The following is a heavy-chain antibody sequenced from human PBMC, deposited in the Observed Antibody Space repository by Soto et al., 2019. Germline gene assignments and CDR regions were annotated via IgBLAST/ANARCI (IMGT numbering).Heavy chain of an antibody. CDR3: AASYYGILTGHFAFDI. J-gene: IGHJ3*02. CDR2: IYHSGSS. V-gene: IGHV4-4*02. Sequence: SETLSFTCAVFGDSITSDKWWRWIRQPPGKGLQWIGEIYHSGSSKYNPSLKSRVIISVDKSKNQFSLKVSSVTAADTAVYFCAASYYGILTGHFAFDIWGHGTMVT. CDR1: GDSITSDKW. D-gene: IGHD3-9*01.